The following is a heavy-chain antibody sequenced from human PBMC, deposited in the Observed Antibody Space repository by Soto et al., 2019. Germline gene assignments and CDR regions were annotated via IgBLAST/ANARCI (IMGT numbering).Heavy chain of an antibody. J-gene: IGHJ3*02. CDR1: RYSFTNYW. Sequence: GASLKISCKASRYSFTNYWIGWVRQMPGKGLEWVGIIYPGDSDTRYSPSFQGQVTISADKSISTAYLQWSSLKDSDTAVYYCARRACSSASCDGLMTTVSTEAFDIWGQGTVVTVSS. CDR2: IYPGDSDT. D-gene: IGHD2-2*01. CDR3: ARRACSSASCDGLMTTVSTEAFDI. V-gene: IGHV5-51*01.